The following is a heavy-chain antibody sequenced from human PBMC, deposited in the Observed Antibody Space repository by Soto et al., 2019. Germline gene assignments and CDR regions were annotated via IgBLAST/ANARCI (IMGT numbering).Heavy chain of an antibody. Sequence: PSETLSLTCAVSGGSISSSNWWNWVRQPPGKGLEWIGEIHHSGSTNYNPSLKSRVTISVDKSKNQFSLKLNSVTAADTAVYYCARVRQGCSSTSCYFAPWGQGTLVTVSS. J-gene: IGHJ5*02. D-gene: IGHD2-2*01. V-gene: IGHV4-4*02. CDR3: ARVRQGCSSTSCYFAP. CDR1: GGSISSSNW. CDR2: IHHSGST.